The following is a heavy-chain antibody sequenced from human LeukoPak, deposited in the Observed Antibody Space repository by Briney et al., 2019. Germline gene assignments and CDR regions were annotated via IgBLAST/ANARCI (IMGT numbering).Heavy chain of an antibody. CDR3: ARGYCSSTSCYYS. CDR1: GFTFSTYS. V-gene: IGHV3-48*04. CDR2: ISSSSTII. Sequence: PWGSLRLSCGASGFTFSTYSMNWVRQAPGKGLEWVSYISSSSTIIYYADSVKGRFTISRDNAKNSLYLQMKSLRAEDTAIYYCARGYCSSTSCYYSWGQGTLVTVSS. D-gene: IGHD2-2*01. J-gene: IGHJ4*02.